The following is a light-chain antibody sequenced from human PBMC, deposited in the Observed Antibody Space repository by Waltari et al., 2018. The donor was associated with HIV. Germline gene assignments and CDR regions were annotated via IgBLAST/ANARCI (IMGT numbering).Light chain of an antibody. CDR1: SSNIGAGYD. J-gene: IGLJ2*01. CDR3: QSYDSSLSGVI. V-gene: IGLV1-40*01. CDR2: GNS. Sequence: QSVLPQPPSVSGAPGQRVTISCTGSSSNIGAGYDVPWYQQLPGTAPKLLIYGNSDRPSGVPDRFSGSKSGTSASLAITGLQAEDEADYFCQSYDSSLSGVIFGGGTKLTVL.